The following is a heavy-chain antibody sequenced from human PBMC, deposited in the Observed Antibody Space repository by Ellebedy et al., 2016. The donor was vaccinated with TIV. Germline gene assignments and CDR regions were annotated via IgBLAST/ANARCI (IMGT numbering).Heavy chain of an antibody. CDR3: VLGDYGLNLPGDY. CDR2: ISGSGDNT. V-gene: IGHV3-23*01. D-gene: IGHD4-17*01. Sequence: GESLKISXAASGFTFNNYAMTWVRQAPGKGLEWVSAISGSGDNTFHADSVKGRFTISRDNTKNTLYLQMNSLRSEDTAVYYCVLGDYGLNLPGDYWGQGTLVTVSS. J-gene: IGHJ4*02. CDR1: GFTFNNYA.